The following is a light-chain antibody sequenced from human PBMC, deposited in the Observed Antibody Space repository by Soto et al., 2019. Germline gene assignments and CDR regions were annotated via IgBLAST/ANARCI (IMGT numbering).Light chain of an antibody. CDR2: GAS. CDR1: QSVGSN. Sequence: IVMTQSPATLSVSPGERATLSCRASQSVGSNLAWYQQKPGQAPRLLIYGASTRATGIPDRFSGTGSGTDFTLTISRLEPEDFAVYYCQHFGDSPITFGQGTRLEI. CDR3: QHFGDSPIT. V-gene: IGKV3D-15*01. J-gene: IGKJ5*01.